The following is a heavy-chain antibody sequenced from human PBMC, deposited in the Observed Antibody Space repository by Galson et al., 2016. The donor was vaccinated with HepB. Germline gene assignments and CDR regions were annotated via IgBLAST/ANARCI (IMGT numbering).Heavy chain of an antibody. J-gene: IGHJ5*02. CDR2: IYYSGST. CDR1: GGSITSYNYY. CDR3: ARHYYDSGRHYFDP. D-gene: IGHD3-10*01. V-gene: IGHV4-39*02. Sequence: ETLSLTCTVSGGSITSYNYYWGWIRQPPGKGPEWIGSIYYSGSTYYNPSLKSRLTMSVDTSRSDFSLKLSSVTAADTAVYYCARHYYDSGRHYFDPWGQGTLVTVSS.